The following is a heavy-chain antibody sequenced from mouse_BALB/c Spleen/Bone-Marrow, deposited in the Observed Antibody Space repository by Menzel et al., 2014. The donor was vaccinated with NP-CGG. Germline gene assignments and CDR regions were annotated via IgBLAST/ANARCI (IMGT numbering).Heavy chain of an antibody. CDR3: AREGLRRRAAMDY. Sequence: EVQGVESGGGLVKPGGSLKLSCAASGFTFSSYAMSWVRQSPEKRLEWVAEISSGGSYTYYPDTVTGRFTISRDNAKNTLYLEMSSLRSEDTAMYYCAREGLRRRAAMDYWGQGTSVTASS. CDR1: GFTFSSYA. J-gene: IGHJ4*01. V-gene: IGHV5-9-4*01. CDR2: ISSGGSYT. D-gene: IGHD2-4*01.